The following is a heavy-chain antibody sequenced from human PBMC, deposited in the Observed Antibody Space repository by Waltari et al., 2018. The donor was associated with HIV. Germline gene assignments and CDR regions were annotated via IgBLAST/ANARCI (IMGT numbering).Heavy chain of an antibody. CDR1: GGSFSGYY. CDR3: ARARYYYGSGIYWDDY. CDR2: INHSGST. J-gene: IGHJ4*02. V-gene: IGHV4-34*01. D-gene: IGHD3-10*01. Sequence: QVQLQLWGAGLLKPSETLSPTCAVYGGSFSGYYWSWIRQPPGKGLEWIGVINHSGSTNYNPSLKSRVTITVDTSKNQFSLNLCSVTAAETAVYSCARARYYYGSGIYWDDYWGQGTLVTVSS.